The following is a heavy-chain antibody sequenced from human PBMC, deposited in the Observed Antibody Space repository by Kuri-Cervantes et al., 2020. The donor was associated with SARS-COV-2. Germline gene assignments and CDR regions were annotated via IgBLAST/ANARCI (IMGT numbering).Heavy chain of an antibody. CDR2: ISSSSSYI. V-gene: IGHV3-21*01. Sequence: GESLKISCAASGFTFSSYSMNWVRQAPGKGLEWVSSISSSSSYIYYADSVKGRFTISRDNAKNSLYLRMNSLRAEDTAVYYCAREGGEMATLTYYYYGMDVWGQGTTVTVSS. D-gene: IGHD5-24*01. CDR3: AREGGEMATLTYYYYGMDV. J-gene: IGHJ6*02. CDR1: GFTFSSYS.